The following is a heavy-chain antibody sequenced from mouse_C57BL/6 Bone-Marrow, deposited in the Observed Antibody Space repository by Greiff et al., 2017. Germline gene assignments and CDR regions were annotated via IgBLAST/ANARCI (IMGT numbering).Heavy chain of an antibody. CDR1: GYSITSGYY. CDR3: ARGAGFYGYVFAY. CDR2: ISYDGSN. J-gene: IGHJ3*01. D-gene: IGHD2-2*01. Sequence: EVQLVESGPGLVKPSQSLSLTCSVTGYSITSGYYWNWIRQFPGNKLEWMGYISYDGSNNYNPSLKNRISITRDTSKNQFFLKLNSVTTEDTATYYGARGAGFYGYVFAYWGQGTLVTVSA. V-gene: IGHV3-6*01.